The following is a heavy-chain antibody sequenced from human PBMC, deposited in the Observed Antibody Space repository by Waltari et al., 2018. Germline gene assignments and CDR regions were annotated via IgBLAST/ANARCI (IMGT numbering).Heavy chain of an antibody. Sequence: GGAAWREGVSVSVAGEAFEKRIITYDINWVRQAAGQGLEWMGRMKANSGFSKYTQEFQVTMTMNSSRALFRAQKVNGLRTADTAAYYCGIEGGPEEYDRDYIDVWGKGTRVTVTS. CDR3: GIEGGPEEYDRDYIDV. D-gene: IGHD3-16*01. CDR2: MKANSGFS. J-gene: IGHJ6*03. V-gene: IGHV1-8*01. CDR1: EKRIITYD.